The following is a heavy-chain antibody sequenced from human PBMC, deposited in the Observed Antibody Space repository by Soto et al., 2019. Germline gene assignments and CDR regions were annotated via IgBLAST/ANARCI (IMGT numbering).Heavy chain of an antibody. CDR1: GGSFSGYY. Sequence: SETLSLTCAVYGGSFSGYYWSWIRQPPGKGLEWIGEINHSGSTNYNPSLKSRVTISVDTSKNQFSLKLSSVTAADTAVYYCATVEGPGVWGKGTTVTVSS. CDR3: ATVEGPGV. J-gene: IGHJ6*04. V-gene: IGHV4-34*01. CDR2: INHSGST.